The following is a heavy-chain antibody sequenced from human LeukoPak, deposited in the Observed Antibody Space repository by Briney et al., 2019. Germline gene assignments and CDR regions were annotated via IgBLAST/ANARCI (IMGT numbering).Heavy chain of an antibody. CDR2: ISYDGSNK. J-gene: IGHJ5*02. CDR1: GFTFSTYA. CDR3: AKDVSWNWFDP. V-gene: IGHV3-30*18. Sequence: GRSLRLSCAASGFTFSTYAMHWVRHAPGKGLEGVAVISYDGSNKYYADSVKGRFTISRDNSKNTLYLQMNTLRAEDTAVYYCAKDVSWNWFDPWGQGTLVTVSS.